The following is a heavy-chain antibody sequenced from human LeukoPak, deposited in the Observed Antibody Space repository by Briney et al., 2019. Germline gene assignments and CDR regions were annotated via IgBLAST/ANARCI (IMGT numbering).Heavy chain of an antibody. CDR3: ARTKNYGDHGDWFDP. CDR1: GYTFTGDG. Sequence: ASVKVSCKLSGYTFTGDGTSGVRQAPGQGLEWMGWISAYNGNTNYAQKLQGRVTMTTDTSTSTAYMELRTLRSDDTAVYYCARTKNYGDHGDWFDPWGQGTLVTVSS. V-gene: IGHV1-18*01. D-gene: IGHD4-17*01. J-gene: IGHJ5*02. CDR2: ISAYNGNT.